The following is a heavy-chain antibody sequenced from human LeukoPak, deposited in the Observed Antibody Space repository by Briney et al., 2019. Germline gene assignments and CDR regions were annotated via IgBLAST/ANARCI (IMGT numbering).Heavy chain of an antibody. CDR3: ARDRYYYDSSGYYRFDY. V-gene: IGHV3-30-3*01. CDR1: GFTFSSYA. Sequence: GGSLRLSCAASGFTFSSYAMHWVRQAPGKGLEWVAVISYDGSNKYYAGSVKGRFTISRDNSKNTLYPQMNSLRAEDTAVYYCARDRYYYDSSGYYRFDYWGQGTLVTVSS. D-gene: IGHD3-22*01. J-gene: IGHJ4*02. CDR2: ISYDGSNK.